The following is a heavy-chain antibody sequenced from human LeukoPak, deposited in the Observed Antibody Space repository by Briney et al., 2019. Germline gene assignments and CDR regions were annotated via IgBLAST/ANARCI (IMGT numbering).Heavy chain of an antibody. CDR2: ISYDGSNK. CDR1: GFTFSSYG. CDR3: ANLDYGGNPRVDY. J-gene: IGHJ4*02. D-gene: IGHD4-23*01. V-gene: IGHV3-30*18. Sequence: PGRSLRLSCAASGFTFSSYGVHWVRQAPGKGLEWVAVISYDGSNKYYADSVKGRFTISRDNSKNTLYLQMNSLRAEDTAVYYCANLDYGGNPRVDYWGQGTLVTVSS.